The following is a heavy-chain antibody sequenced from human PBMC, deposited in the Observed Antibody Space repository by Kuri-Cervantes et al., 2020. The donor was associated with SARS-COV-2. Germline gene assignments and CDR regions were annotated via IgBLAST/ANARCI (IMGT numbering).Heavy chain of an antibody. CDR1: GFTFDDYT. CDR3: AKDRVLRYFDWLLNEYYFDY. V-gene: IGHV3-43*01. CDR2: ISWDGGST. J-gene: IGHJ4*02. Sequence: GGSLRLSCAASGFTFDDYTMHWVRQAPGKGLEWVSLISWDGGSTYYADSVKGRFTISRDNSRNTLYLQMNSLRAEDTAVYYCAKDRVLRYFDWLLNEYYFDYWGQGTLVTVSS. D-gene: IGHD3-9*01.